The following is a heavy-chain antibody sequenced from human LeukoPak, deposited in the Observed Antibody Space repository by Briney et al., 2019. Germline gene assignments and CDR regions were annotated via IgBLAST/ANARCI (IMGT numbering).Heavy chain of an antibody. CDR3: ARDGATHAFDY. CDR2: IKQDGSEK. V-gene: IGHV3-7*01. CDR1: GFTFSSYW. D-gene: IGHD1-26*01. Sequence: GGSLRLSCAASGFTFSSYWMSWVRQAPGKGLEWVANIKQDGSEKYYVGSVKGRFTISRDNAKNSLYLQMNSLRAEDTAVYYCARDGATHAFDYWGQGTLVTVSS. J-gene: IGHJ4*02.